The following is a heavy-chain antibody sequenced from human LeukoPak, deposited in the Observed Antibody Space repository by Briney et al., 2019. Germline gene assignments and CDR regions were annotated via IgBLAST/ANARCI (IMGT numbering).Heavy chain of an antibody. CDR1: GVSISNYY. CDR3: ARDIGYCSCGSCYSDP. V-gene: IGHV4-4*07. Sequence: SETLSLTCTVSGVSISNYYWSWIRQPAGKGLEWIGRLYTSGSTNYNPSLKSRVTMSVDTSKNQFSLKLSSVTAADTAVYYCARDIGYCSCGSCYSDPWGQGTLVTVSS. J-gene: IGHJ5*02. CDR2: LYTSGST. D-gene: IGHD2-15*01.